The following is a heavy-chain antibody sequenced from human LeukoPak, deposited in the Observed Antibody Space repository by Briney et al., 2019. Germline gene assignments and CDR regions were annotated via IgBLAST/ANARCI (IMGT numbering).Heavy chain of an antibody. V-gene: IGHV1-18*01. J-gene: IGHJ6*02. D-gene: IGHD3-3*01. CDR2: ISAYNGNT. CDR1: GYTFTSYA. Sequence: ASVKVSCKASGYTFTSYAISWVRQAPGQGLEWMGWISAYNGNTNYAQKLQGRVTMTTDTSTSTAYMELRSLRSDDTAVYYCATLYYDFWSAPPPRHYYGMDVWGQGTTVTVSS. CDR3: ATLYYDFWSAPPPRHYYGMDV.